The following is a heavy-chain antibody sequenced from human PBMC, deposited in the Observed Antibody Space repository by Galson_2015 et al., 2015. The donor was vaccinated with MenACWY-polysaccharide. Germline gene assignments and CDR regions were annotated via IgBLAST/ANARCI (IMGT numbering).Heavy chain of an antibody. CDR3: AKDFHNYGMDV. J-gene: IGHJ6*02. CDR1: NTYY. CDR2: ISKSGNDM. Sequence: NTYYMNWVRQTPGKGLEWVSSISKSGNDMQYTVSVRGRFTISRDIAKNSLFLQMNSLGVEDTAIYYCAKDFHNYGMDVWGHGTTVTVSS. V-gene: IGHV3-21*06.